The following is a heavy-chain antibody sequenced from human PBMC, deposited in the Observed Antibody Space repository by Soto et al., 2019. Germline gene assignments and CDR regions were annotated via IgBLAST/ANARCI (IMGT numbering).Heavy chain of an antibody. D-gene: IGHD5-12*01. Sequence: QVQLVQSGAEVKKPGSSVKVSCTASGGTFSSYAISWVRQAPGQGLEWMGGIIPIFGTANYALKFQGRLTITGDESTRTGYTGLNSLSSEDPAVYYCAGGVDHYGMDVSGQRTTVTFSS. V-gene: IGHV1-69*01. J-gene: IGHJ6*02. CDR1: GGTFSSYA. CDR3: AGGVDHYGMDV. CDR2: IIPIFGTA.